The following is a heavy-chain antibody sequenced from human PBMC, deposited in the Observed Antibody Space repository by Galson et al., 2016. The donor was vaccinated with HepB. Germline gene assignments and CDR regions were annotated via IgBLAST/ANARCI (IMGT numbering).Heavy chain of an antibody. J-gene: IGHJ4*02. CDR2: IDYSGNT. V-gene: IGHV4-34*01. Sequence: SETLSLTCAVNSGSFSAYFWTWIRQPPGKGLEWIGEIDYSGNTKYNPSLKGRFTMSVDTSKTQFSLKLSSVTAADTAVYYCARHSHTVGLDFWGQGTLVTVSS. D-gene: IGHD1-26*01. CDR3: ARHSHTVGLDF. CDR1: SGSFSAYF.